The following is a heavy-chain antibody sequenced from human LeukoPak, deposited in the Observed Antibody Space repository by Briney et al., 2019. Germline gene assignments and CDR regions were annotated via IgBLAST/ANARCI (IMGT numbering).Heavy chain of an antibody. J-gene: IGHJ5*02. CDR1: GFTFSSYS. Sequence: GRSLRLSCAASGFTFSSYSMNWVRQAPGKGLEWVSSISSSSSYIYYADSVKGRFTISRDNAKNSLYLQMNSLRAEDTAVYYCARDRSTPSYYGFDPWGQGTLVTVSS. CDR3: ARDRSTPSYYGFDP. D-gene: IGHD3-22*01. CDR2: ISSSSSYI. V-gene: IGHV3-21*01.